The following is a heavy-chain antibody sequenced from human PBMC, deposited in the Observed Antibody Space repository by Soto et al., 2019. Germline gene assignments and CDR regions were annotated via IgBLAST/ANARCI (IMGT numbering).Heavy chain of an antibody. CDR3: AHRVLRTVFGLVTTTAIYFDF. CDR1: GFSLTTSGVG. V-gene: IGHV2-5*02. CDR2: IYWADDK. Sequence: QITLKESGPTVVKPTETLTLTCTFSGFSLTTSGVGVGWVRQSPGKAPEWLARIYWADDKRYSTSLNSRLIITKDTSKNQVVLTMANVDPADTATYYCAHRVLRTVFGLVTTTAIYFDFWGPGTPVVVSS. J-gene: IGHJ4*02. D-gene: IGHD3-3*01.